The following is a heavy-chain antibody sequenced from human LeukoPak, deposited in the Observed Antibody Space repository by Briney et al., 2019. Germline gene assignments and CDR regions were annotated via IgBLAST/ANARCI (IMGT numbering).Heavy chain of an antibody. CDR3: ARGGGRVFYPNWFDP. CDR1: GYTFTSYA. Sequence: ASVKVSCKASGYTFTSYAMHWVRQAPGQRLEWMGWINAGNGNTKYSQKFQGRVTITRDTSASTAYMELSSLRSEDTGVYYCARGGGRVFYPNWFDPWGQGTLVTVSS. CDR2: INAGNGNT. J-gene: IGHJ5*02. D-gene: IGHD3-16*01. V-gene: IGHV1-3*01.